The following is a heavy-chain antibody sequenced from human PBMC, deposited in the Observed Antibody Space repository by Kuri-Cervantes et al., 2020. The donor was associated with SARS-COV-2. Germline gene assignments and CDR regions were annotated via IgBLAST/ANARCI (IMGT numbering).Heavy chain of an antibody. D-gene: IGHD1-26*01. CDR1: GFSFSSYG. CDR2: ISYDGSNK. V-gene: IGHV3-30*18. Sequence: GGSLRLSCAASGFSFSSYGTSWVRQAPGKGLEWVAVISYDGSNKYYADSVKGRFTISRDNSKNTPYLQMNSLRAEDTAVYYCAKEMGATKYFQHWGQGTLVTVSS. CDR3: AKEMGATKYFQH. J-gene: IGHJ1*01.